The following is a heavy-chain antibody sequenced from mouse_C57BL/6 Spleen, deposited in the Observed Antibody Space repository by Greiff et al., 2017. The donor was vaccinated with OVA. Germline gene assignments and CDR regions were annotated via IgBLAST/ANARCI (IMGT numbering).Heavy chain of an antibody. V-gene: IGHV1-61*01. D-gene: IGHD4-1*01. Sequence: QVQLQQPGAELVRPGSSVKLSCKASGYTFTSYWMDWVKQRPGQGLEWIGNIYPSDSETHYNQKFKDKATLTVDKSSSTAYMQLSSLTSEDSAVYYCARSKTGTDYWGQGTTLTVSS. CDR3: ARSKTGTDY. CDR2: IYPSDSET. CDR1: GYTFTSYW. J-gene: IGHJ2*01.